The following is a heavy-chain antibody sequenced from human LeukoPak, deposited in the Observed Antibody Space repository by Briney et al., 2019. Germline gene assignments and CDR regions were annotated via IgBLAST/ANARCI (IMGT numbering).Heavy chain of an antibody. CDR1: GGSFSGYY. CDR3: ARGDYDDKKKPRWYFDL. CDR2: INHSGST. J-gene: IGHJ2*01. D-gene: IGHD4-17*01. Sequence: SETLSLTCAVYGGSFSGYYWSWIRQPPGKGLEWIGEINHSGSTNYNPSLKSRVTISVDTSKNQFSLKLSSVTAADTAVYYCARGDYDDKKKPRWYFDLWGRGTLVTVSS. V-gene: IGHV4-34*01.